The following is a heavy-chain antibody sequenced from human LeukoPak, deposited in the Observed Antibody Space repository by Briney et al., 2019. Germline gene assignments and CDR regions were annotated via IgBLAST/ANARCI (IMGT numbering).Heavy chain of an antibody. CDR3: VRGSGFLLDY. CDR1: GFTFSNHW. CDR2: IKEDGSER. J-gene: IGHJ4*02. D-gene: IGHD6-19*01. Sequence: PGGSLRLSCAASGFTFSNHWMSWVRQTPGKGLEWVAKIKEDGSERYYVDSVKGRFTISRDDANYSVYLQLNTLRVEDTAVYHCVRGSGFLLDYWGQGTLVTV. V-gene: IGHV3-7*01.